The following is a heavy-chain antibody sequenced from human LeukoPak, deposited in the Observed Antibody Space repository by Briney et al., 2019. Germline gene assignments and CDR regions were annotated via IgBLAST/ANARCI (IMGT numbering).Heavy chain of an antibody. CDR3: ARLRFLEWRLDY. Sequence: PSETLSLTCTGSGGSISSYYWSWIRQPPGKGLEWIGYIYYSGSTNYNPSLKSRVTISVDTSKNQFSLKLSSVTAADTAVYYCARLRFLEWRLDYWGQGTLVTVSS. V-gene: IGHV4-59*01. D-gene: IGHD3-3*01. J-gene: IGHJ4*02. CDR1: GGSISSYY. CDR2: IYYSGST.